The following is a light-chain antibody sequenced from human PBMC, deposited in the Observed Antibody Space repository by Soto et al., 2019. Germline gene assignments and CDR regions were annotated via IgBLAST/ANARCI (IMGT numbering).Light chain of an antibody. CDR2: AAS. Sequence: DIQMTQSPSSLSASVGERVIITCRASETITRYLNWYQSKPGKAPRLLISAASSLEIGVPSRFSGSYSGTELTLTISDLQPEDFATYYCQQSYLNPLTFGGGTKVDIK. CDR1: ETITRY. J-gene: IGKJ4*02. CDR3: QQSYLNPLT. V-gene: IGKV1-39*01.